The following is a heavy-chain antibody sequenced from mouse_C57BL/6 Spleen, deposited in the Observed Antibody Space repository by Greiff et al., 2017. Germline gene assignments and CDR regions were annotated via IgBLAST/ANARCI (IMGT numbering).Heavy chain of an antibody. CDR2: INHYNGGT. CDR1: GYTFTDYY. J-gene: IGHJ4*01. Sequence: VQLQQSGPVLVKPGASVKMSCKASGYTFTDYYMNWVQQSHGKSLEWIGVINHYNGGTSYNQKLIGKATLTVDKSSSTAYMELNSLTCEDSAGYYCARGAVITTRAMDYWGQGTSVTVSS. D-gene: IGHD1-1*01. CDR3: ARGAVITTRAMDY. V-gene: IGHV1-19*01.